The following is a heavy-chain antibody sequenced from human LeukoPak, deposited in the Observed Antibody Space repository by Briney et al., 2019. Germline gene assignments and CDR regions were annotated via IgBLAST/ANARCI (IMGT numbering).Heavy chain of an antibody. CDR1: GFTFSSYA. D-gene: IGHD3-3*01. CDR3: AKRDILEWSIDY. Sequence: GGSLRLSCAASGFTFSSYAMSWVRQAPGKGLEWVSAISGSGGSTYYADSVKGRFTISRDNSKNTLYPQMNSLRAEDTAVYYCAKRDILEWSIDYWGQGTLVTVSS. CDR2: ISGSGGST. V-gene: IGHV3-23*01. J-gene: IGHJ4*02.